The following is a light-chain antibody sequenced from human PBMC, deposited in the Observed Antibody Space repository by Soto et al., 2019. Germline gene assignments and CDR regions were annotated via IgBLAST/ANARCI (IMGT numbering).Light chain of an antibody. CDR2: DAS. CDR3: QQRSNLPQIT. CDR1: QSVSKY. Sequence: EIVLTQSPATLSLSPGERATLSCRASQSVSKYLAWYQQKPGQAPRLLIHDASNRATGIPARFSGSGSGTDSTLPISSREPEDFGVYYCQQRSNLPQITFGGGTNVEIK. V-gene: IGKV3-11*01. J-gene: IGKJ4*01.